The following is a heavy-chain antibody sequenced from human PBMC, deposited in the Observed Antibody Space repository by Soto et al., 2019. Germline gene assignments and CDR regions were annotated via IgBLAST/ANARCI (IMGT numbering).Heavy chain of an antibody. J-gene: IGHJ4*02. V-gene: IGHV3-11*01. CDR2: IGSSGSDI. CDR1: GFIFSDYY. D-gene: IGHD4-4*01. CDR3: ARDPYRPAPWIVDF. Sequence: GGSLRLSCAASGFIFSDYYMSWIRQAPGKGLEWVSYIGSSGSDINYADSVKGRFTISRDNAKNSVYLQMNSLRAEDTAVYYCARDPYRPAPWIVDFWGEGTLLTVST.